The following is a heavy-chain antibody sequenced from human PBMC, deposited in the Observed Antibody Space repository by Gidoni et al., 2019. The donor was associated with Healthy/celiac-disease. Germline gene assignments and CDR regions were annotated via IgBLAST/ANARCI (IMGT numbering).Heavy chain of an antibody. CDR3: ARGPRVWLRAYGYYFDY. V-gene: IGHV1-8*01. CDR2: MNPNSGNT. D-gene: IGHD5-12*01. J-gene: IGHJ4*02. Sequence: QLQLVQSGSEVTKPGASVKVSCKASGYTFTSYDINWVRQATGQGLEWMGWMNPNSGNTGDAQKCQGRVTMTRNTSISTAYMELSSLRSEDTVVYYCARGPRVWLRAYGYYFDYWGQGTLVTVSS. CDR1: GYTFTSYD.